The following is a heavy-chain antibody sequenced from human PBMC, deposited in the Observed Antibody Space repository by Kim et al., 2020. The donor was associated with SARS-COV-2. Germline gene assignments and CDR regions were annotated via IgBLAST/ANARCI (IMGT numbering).Heavy chain of an antibody. D-gene: IGHD3-16*02. V-gene: IGHV1-3*01. CDR3: ARVYDYVWGSYRPYYFDY. J-gene: IGHJ4*02. CDR1: GYTFTSYA. CDR2: INAGNGNT. Sequence: ASVKVSCKASGYTFTSYAMHWVRQAPGQRLEWMGWINAGNGNTKYSQKFQGRVTITRDTSASTAYMELSSLRSEDTAVYYCARVYDYVWGSYRPYYFDYWGQGTLVTVSS.